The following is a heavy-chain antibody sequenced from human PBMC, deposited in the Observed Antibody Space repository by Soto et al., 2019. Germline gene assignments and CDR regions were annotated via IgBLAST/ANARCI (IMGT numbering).Heavy chain of an antibody. CDR3: ALSIGTGTLVTYYYGMDV. Sequence: SGPTLVNPTETLTLTCTVSGFSLSNARMGVSWIRQPPGKALEWLAHIFSNDEKSYSTSLKSRLTISKDTSKSQVVLTMTNMDPVDTATYYCALSIGTGTLVTYYYGMDVWGQGTTVTVSS. CDR1: GFSLSNARMG. V-gene: IGHV2-26*01. J-gene: IGHJ6*02. CDR2: IFSNDEK. D-gene: IGHD1-1*01.